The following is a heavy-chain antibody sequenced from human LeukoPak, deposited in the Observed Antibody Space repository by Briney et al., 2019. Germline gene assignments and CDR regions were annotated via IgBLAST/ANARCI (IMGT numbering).Heavy chain of an antibody. CDR2: INHSGST. D-gene: IGHD3-3*01. CDR3: ARHGGPLWTTYDFWSGYYYQFDP. J-gene: IGHJ5*02. V-gene: IGHV4-34*01. CDR1: GGSFSGYY. Sequence: SETLSLTCAVYGGSFSGYYWSWIRQPPGKGLEWIGEINHSGSTNYNPSLKSRVTISVDTSKNQFSLKLSSVTAADTAVYYCARHGGPLWTTYDFWSGYYYQFDPWGQGTLVTVSS.